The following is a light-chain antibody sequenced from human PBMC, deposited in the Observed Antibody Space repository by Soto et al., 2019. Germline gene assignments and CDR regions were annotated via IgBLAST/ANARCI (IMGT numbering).Light chain of an antibody. V-gene: IGKV4-1*01. Sequence: DIVMTQSPDSLAVSLGERATINCKSSQSVLSSSNNKNYLAWYQQKPRQPPKLLIYWASTRESGVPDRFSGSGSGTDFTLTISSLQAEDVAVYYCQQYYSAPLTFGGGTKVDIK. J-gene: IGKJ4*01. CDR3: QQYYSAPLT. CDR2: WAS. CDR1: QSVLSSSNNKNY.